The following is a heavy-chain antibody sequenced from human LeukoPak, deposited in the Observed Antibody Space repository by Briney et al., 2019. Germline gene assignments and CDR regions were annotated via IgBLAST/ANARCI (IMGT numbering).Heavy chain of an antibody. D-gene: IGHD4-17*01. Sequence: SETLSLTCTVSGGSISRYYWSWIRQPPGKGLDWIGYIYYSGMTNYNPSLKSRVTISLDTSKNQFSLKLSSVTAADTAVYYCASADYDDYYIDFWGQGTLVSVSS. J-gene: IGHJ4*02. CDR3: ASADYDDYYIDF. CDR2: IYYSGMT. CDR1: GGSISRYY. V-gene: IGHV4-59*01.